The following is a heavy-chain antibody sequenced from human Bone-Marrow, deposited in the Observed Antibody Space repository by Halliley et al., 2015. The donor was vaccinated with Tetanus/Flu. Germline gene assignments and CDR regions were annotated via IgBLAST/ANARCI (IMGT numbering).Heavy chain of an antibody. V-gene: IGHV4-4*02. D-gene: IGHD3-10*01. J-gene: IGHJ4*02. CDR3: AGNNGVPGAVFEY. CDR1: GGSISSSTW. Sequence: SLRLSCAVSGGSISSSTWWSWVRQPPGKGLEWIAEIDHTGSAIYNPSLESRVTISVDKSKNQFSLKMSSMTAADTAVYYCAGNNGVPGAVFEYWGQGTLVTVSS. CDR2: IDHTGSA.